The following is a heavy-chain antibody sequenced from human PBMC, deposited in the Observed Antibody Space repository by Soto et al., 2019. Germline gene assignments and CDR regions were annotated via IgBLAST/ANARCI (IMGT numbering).Heavy chain of an antibody. CDR2: IIPILGIA. D-gene: IGHD3-10*01. J-gene: IGHJ3*02. CDR1: GGTFSSYT. V-gene: IGHV1-69*02. Sequence: SVKVSCKASGGTFSSYTISWVRQAPGQGLEWMGRIIPILGIANYAQKFQGRVTITADKSTSTAYMELSSLRSEDTAVYYCASWRFTMVRGVTDAFDIWGQGTLVTVSS. CDR3: ASWRFTMVRGVTDAFDI.